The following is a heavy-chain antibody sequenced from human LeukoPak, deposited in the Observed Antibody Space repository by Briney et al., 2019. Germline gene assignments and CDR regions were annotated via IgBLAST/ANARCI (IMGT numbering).Heavy chain of an antibody. CDR2: ISAYNGNT. V-gene: IGHV1-18*01. J-gene: IGHJ3*02. Sequence: GASVKVSCKASGYTFTSYGISWVRQAPGQGLEWMGWISAYNGNTNYAQKLQGRVTMTTDTSTSTAYMELRSLRSDDTAVYYCARDKPGSPDCTNGVCPRNDAFDIWGQGTMVTVSS. CDR3: ARDKPGSPDCTNGVCPRNDAFDI. CDR1: GYTFTSYG. D-gene: IGHD2-8*01.